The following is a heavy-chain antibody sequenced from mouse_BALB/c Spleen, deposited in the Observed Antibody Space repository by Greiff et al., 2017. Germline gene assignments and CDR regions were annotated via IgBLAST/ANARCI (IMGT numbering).Heavy chain of an antibody. V-gene: IGHV1-63*01. CDR3: AGATGFAY. CDR1: GYAFTNSW. CDR2: IYPGSGNT. J-gene: IGHJ3*01. D-gene: IGHD3-1*01. Sequence: QVQLQQSGAELVRPGTSVKISCRASGYAFTNSWLGWVKQRPGHGLEWIGDIYPGSGNTYYNEKFKGKATLTADKSSSTAYMQLSSLTSEDSAVYFCAGATGFAYWGQGTLVTVSA.